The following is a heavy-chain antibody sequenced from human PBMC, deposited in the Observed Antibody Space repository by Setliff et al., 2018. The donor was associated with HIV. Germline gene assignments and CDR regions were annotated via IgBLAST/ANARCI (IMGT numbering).Heavy chain of an antibody. J-gene: IGHJ6*03. Sequence: PGGSLRLSCAASGFTFSSYAMSWVRQAPGKGLEWVSAISGSGGSTYYADSVKGRFTISRDNSKNTLYLQMNSLRAEDTAVYYCAKDSSVRDYNYHYLDVWGKGTTVTVSS. V-gene: IGHV3-23*01. CDR3: AKDSSVRDYNYHYLDV. CDR1: GFTFSSYA. CDR2: ISGSGGST. D-gene: IGHD3-22*01.